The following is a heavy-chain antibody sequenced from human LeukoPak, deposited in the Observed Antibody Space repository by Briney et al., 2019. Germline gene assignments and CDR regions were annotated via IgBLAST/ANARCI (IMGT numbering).Heavy chain of an antibody. Sequence: GASVKVSCKASGYTFTSYAMHWVRQAPGQRLEWMGWINAGNGNTKYSQKFQGRVTITRDTSASTAYTELSSLRSEDTAVYYCASQETPGTFAYYGVDVWGQGTTVTVSS. CDR1: GYTFTSYA. CDR3: ASQETPGTFAYYGVDV. CDR2: INAGNGNT. J-gene: IGHJ6*02. V-gene: IGHV1-3*01.